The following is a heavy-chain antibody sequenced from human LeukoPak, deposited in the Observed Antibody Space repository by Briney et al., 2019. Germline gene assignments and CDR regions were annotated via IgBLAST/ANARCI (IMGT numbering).Heavy chain of an antibody. CDR3: ARGRAWSGYSPIDY. CDR1: GGSISSYY. J-gene: IGHJ4*02. CDR2: INHSGST. D-gene: IGHD3-3*01. V-gene: IGHV4-34*01. Sequence: PSETLSLTCTVSGGSISSYYWSWIRQPPGKGLEWIGEINHSGSTNYNPSLKSRVTISVDTSKNQFSLKLSSVTAADTAVYYCARGRAWSGYSPIDYWGQGTLVTVSS.